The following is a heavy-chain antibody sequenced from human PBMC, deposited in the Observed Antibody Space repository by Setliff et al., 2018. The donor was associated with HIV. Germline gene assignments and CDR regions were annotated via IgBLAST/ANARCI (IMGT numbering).Heavy chain of an antibody. D-gene: IGHD6-25*01. Sequence: GGSLRLSCAVSGFTFSNSAMSWVRQAPGKGLEWVSSVATNGGSTYYAASVQGRFTISSDDSKSVVYLQMNSLRAEDTAVYYCVQGGLSSGWGSFWGQGTLVTVSS. CDR2: VATNGGST. J-gene: IGHJ4*02. CDR3: VQGGLSSGWGSF. CDR1: GFTFSNSA. V-gene: IGHV3-23*01.